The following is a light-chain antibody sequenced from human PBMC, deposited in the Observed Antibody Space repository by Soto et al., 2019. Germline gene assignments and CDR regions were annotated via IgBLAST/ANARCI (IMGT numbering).Light chain of an antibody. J-gene: IGKJ1*01. CDR3: HQYGKSPRT. CDR1: QSVADNY. V-gene: IGKV3-20*01. Sequence: EIVLTQSPGTLSLSPGERATLSCGASQSVADNYLAWYQQKPGQAPRLLIYAASRRATGIPDTFSGSGSGTDFTLTITRLEPEDFALYYCHQYGKSPRTFGQGTRVEIK. CDR2: AAS.